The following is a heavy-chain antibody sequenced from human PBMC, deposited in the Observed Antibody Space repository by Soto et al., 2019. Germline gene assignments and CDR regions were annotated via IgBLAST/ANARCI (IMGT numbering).Heavy chain of an antibody. D-gene: IGHD1-1*01. V-gene: IGHV3-64*01. J-gene: IGHJ4*02. CDR3: VRRVSRNDDY. CDR1: GFTFSSYD. Sequence: EVQLAESGGGMVQPGGYLRLSCVASGFTFSSYDMHWVRQAPGKGLEYVSSISSNGGTTYYGNSVKGRFTISRDNSKNTLYLQLGSLRAEDMAVYYCVRRVSRNDDYWGQGTLVT. CDR2: ISSNGGTT.